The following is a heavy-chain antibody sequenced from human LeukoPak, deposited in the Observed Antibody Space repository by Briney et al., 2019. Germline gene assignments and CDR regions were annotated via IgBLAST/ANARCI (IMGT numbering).Heavy chain of an antibody. CDR2: IYYSGST. V-gene: IGHV4-59*08. D-gene: IGHD4-17*01. CDR3: ASDYGDGFDI. Sequence: SETLSLTCTVSGGSISSYYWSWIRQPPGKGLEWIAYIYYSGSTSYNPSLKSRVTISVDTSKNQFSLKLSSVTAADTAVYYCASDYGDGFDIWGQGTMVTVSS. J-gene: IGHJ3*02. CDR1: GGSISSYY.